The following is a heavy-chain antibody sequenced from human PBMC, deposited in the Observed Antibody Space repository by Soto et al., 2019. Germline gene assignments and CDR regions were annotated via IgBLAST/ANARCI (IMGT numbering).Heavy chain of an antibody. Sequence: SETLSLTCTVSGGSISGYYWSWIRQPPGKGLEWIGNVYYSGGAKYNPSVKRRVSISVDTSKNQFSLNLSSVTAADTAVYYCTRDGDGRMTTNPYYYYGMDVWGPGITVT. V-gene: IGHV4-59*01. CDR2: VYYSGGA. CDR1: GGSISGYY. J-gene: IGHJ6*02. CDR3: TRDGDGRMTTNPYYYYGMDV. D-gene: IGHD2-21*02.